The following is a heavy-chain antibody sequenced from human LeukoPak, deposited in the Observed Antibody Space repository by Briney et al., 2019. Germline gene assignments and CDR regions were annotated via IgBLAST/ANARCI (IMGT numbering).Heavy chain of an antibody. CDR1: GFTFSSYA. Sequence: AGGSLRLSCAASGFTFSSYAMSWVRQAPGKGLEWVSGISGTGATTYYPDSVKGRFTIYRDNSKNTLYLQMNSLRVEDTAVYYCAKLIGTYWYFDLWGRGTLVTVSS. D-gene: IGHD1-1*01. J-gene: IGHJ2*01. CDR3: AKLIGTYWYFDL. V-gene: IGHV3-23*01. CDR2: ISGTGATT.